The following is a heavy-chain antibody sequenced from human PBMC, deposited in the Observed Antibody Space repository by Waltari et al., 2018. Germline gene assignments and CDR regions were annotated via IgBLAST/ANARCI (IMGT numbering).Heavy chain of an antibody. CDR1: GFTFSSYS. CDR2: ISSSSSSI. D-gene: IGHD6-13*01. V-gene: IGHV3-21*01. J-gene: IGHJ3*02. Sequence: EVQLVESGGGLVKPGGSLRLSCAASGFTFSSYSMNWVRQAPGKGLEWVSSISSSSSSIYYADSVKGRFTISRDNAKNSLYLQMNSLRAEDTAVYYCAREAYSSRLFDIWGQGTMVTVSS. CDR3: AREAYSSRLFDI.